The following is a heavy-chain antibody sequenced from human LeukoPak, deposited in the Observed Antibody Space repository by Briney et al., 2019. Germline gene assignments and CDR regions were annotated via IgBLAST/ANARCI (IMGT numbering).Heavy chain of an antibody. CDR2: ISGSGGST. Sequence: GGSLRLSCAVSGFTFSRYAMSWVRRAPGKGLEWVSTISGSGGSTDYADSVKGRFTLSRDNSKNTLFLQVNSLRANDTAVYYCAKFHSPGRVTHFYWYFDLWGRGTLVTVSS. CDR3: AKFHSPGRVTHFYWYFDL. D-gene: IGHD2-21*02. CDR1: GFTFSRYA. J-gene: IGHJ2*01. V-gene: IGHV3-23*01.